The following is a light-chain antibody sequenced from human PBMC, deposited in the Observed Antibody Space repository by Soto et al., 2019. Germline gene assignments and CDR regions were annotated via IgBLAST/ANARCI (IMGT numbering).Light chain of an antibody. CDR1: QSVSSN. CDR3: QQYNNWSALT. V-gene: IGKV3-15*01. J-gene: IGKJ4*01. CDR2: SAS. Sequence: EIVMTQSPATLSVSPGERATLSCRASQSVSSNLAWYQQKPGQAPRLLIYSASTRATGIPARFSGSGSGTEFTLTISSLQSEDFAVYYCQQYNNWSALTFGGGTKVEIK.